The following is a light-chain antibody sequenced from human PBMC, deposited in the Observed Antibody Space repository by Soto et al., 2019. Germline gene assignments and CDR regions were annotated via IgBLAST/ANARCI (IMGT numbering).Light chain of an antibody. CDR3: SSYTSTNTVA. J-gene: IGLJ2*01. CDR2: EVS. CDR1: SSDVGGYDY. V-gene: IGLV2-14*01. Sequence: QSALTQPASVSGSPGQSITISCTGSSSDVGGYDYVSWYQQHPGKAPKLMIYEVSNRPSGVSDRFSGSKSGNTASLTISWLQDEDEADYYCSSYTSTNTVAFGGGTKLTVL.